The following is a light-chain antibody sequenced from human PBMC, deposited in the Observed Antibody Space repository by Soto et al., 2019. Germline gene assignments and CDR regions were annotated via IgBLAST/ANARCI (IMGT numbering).Light chain of an antibody. Sequence: DIQMTQSPSTLSASVGDRVTITCRASQSFSGWLAWYQQKPGKAPNLLIYDVYSLKSGVPSRCSGSGSGPEFTLTISSLQPDDFATYDCQQYHSYSLTFGQGTKVEIK. CDR3: QQYHSYSLT. V-gene: IGKV1-5*01. CDR2: DVY. CDR1: QSFSGW. J-gene: IGKJ1*01.